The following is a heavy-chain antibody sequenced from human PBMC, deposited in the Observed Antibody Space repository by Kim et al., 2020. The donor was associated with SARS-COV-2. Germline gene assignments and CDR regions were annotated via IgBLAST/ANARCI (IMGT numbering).Heavy chain of an antibody. CDR3: GRESTETTEGD. V-gene: IGHV3-7*03. D-gene: IGHD4-17*01. Sequence: GGSLRLYCAAPRFPFRNYWMSWVRQAPGKGLEWVANINQDGSEKNYVDSVKGRFTISRDNAENSLYLQMNSLRAEDTAVYYCGRESTETTEGDWGQGTLVTVSS. CDR1: RFPFRNYW. CDR2: INQDGSEK. J-gene: IGHJ4*02.